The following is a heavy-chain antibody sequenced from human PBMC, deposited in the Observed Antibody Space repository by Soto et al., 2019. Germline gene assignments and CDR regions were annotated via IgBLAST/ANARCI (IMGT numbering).Heavy chain of an antibody. CDR2: ISGSGDNT. CDR3: AKDSGGWLRSPLDY. Sequence: EVQLLESGGGLVQPGGSLRLSCAASGFSFDDYAMTWVRQAAGKGLEWVSAISGSGDNTYYADSVKGRFTISRDNSKNTLYLQLNSLRAEDTAVYYCAKDSGGWLRSPLDYWGQGTLVTVSS. V-gene: IGHV3-23*01. D-gene: IGHD5-12*01. J-gene: IGHJ4*02. CDR1: GFSFDDYA.